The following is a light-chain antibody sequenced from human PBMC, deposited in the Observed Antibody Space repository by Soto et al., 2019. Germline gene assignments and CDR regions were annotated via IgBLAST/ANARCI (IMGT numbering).Light chain of an antibody. CDR1: NSDVGSYNL. CDR3: CSYAGGFAWV. CDR2: EVT. V-gene: IGLV2-23*02. J-gene: IGLJ3*02. Sequence: QLVLTQPASVTGSPGQSITISCTGTNSDVGSYNLVSWYQQHPGKAPRLVISEVTKRPSGVSDRFSGSKSGNTASLTVSGLHTDDEAHYYCCSYAGGFAWVFGGGTQLTVL.